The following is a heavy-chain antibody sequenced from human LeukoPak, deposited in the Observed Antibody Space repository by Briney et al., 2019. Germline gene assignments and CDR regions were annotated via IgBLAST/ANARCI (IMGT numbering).Heavy chain of an antibody. Sequence: SETLSLTCAVYGGSFSGYYWSWIRQPPGKGLEWIGEINHSGSTNYNPSLKSRVTISVDTSKNQFSLKLSSVTAADTAVYYCARARVRPAASYSYYYGMDVWGQGTTVTVSS. V-gene: IGHV4-34*01. D-gene: IGHD3-10*01. CDR2: INHSGST. CDR3: ARARVRPAASYSYYYGMDV. J-gene: IGHJ6*02. CDR1: GGSFSGYY.